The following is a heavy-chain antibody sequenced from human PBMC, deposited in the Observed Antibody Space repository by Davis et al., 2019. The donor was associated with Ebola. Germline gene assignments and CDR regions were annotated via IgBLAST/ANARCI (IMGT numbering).Heavy chain of an antibody. CDR2: MYYSGTT. D-gene: IGHD6-13*01. CDR3: ARRPPRIAAAVRDWYFDL. J-gene: IGHJ2*01. CDR1: GDSLSGNAYY. Sequence: PSETLSLTCSVSGDSLSGNAYYWAWLRQTPGKGLQWIGNMYYSGTTYYNPFLKSRVTITADTSKNQFSLKLTYVTATDSALYYCARRPPRIAAAVRDWYFDLWGRGTLVTVSS. V-gene: IGHV4-39*01.